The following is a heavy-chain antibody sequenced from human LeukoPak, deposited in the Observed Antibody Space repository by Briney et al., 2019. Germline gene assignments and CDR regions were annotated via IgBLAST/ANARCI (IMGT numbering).Heavy chain of an antibody. CDR1: GYTFTSYG. J-gene: IGHJ4*02. CDR3: AREHVDTAMVDPFYFDY. CDR2: ISAYNGNT. V-gene: IGHV1-18*01. Sequence: ASVKVSCKASGYTFTSYGISWMRQAPGQGLEWMGWISAYNGNTNYAQKLQGRVTMTTDTSTSTAYMELRSLRSDDTAVYYCAREHVDTAMVDPFYFDYWGQGTLVTDSS. D-gene: IGHD5-18*01.